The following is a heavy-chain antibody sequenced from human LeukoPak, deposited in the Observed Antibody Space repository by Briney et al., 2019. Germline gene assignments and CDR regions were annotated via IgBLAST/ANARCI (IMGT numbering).Heavy chain of an antibody. V-gene: IGHV4-59*08. Sequence: SETLSLTCTVSGGSISSYYWSWIRQPPGKGLEWIGYIYYGGSANYNPSLKSRVTISVDTSKNQFSLKLSSVTAADTAVYYCARSKYYDILTGYSSYYGMDVWGQGTTVTVSS. CDR1: GGSISSYY. CDR2: IYYGGSA. J-gene: IGHJ6*02. D-gene: IGHD3-9*01. CDR3: ARSKYYDILTGYSSYYGMDV.